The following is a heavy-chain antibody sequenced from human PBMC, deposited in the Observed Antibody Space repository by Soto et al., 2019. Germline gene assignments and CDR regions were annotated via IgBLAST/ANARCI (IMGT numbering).Heavy chain of an antibody. CDR3: ARLTGGDAFDI. J-gene: IGHJ3*02. V-gene: IGHV4-59*01. CDR2: IYYSGST. CDR1: GCSISSYY. Sequence: TXETLSLTCTVAGCSISSYYWSWIRRPPGKGLEWIGYIYYSGSTNYNPSLKSRVTISVDTSKNQFSLKLSSVTAADTAVYYCARLTGGDAFDIWGQGTMVTVS. D-gene: IGHD7-27*01.